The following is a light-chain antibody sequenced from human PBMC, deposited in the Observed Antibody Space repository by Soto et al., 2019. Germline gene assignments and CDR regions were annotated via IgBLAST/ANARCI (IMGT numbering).Light chain of an antibody. V-gene: IGKV3-11*01. CDR1: QSVSSY. J-gene: IGKJ4*01. Sequence: EIVLTQSPATLSLSPGERATLSCRASQSVSSYLAWYQQKPGQAPRLLIYDASNRATGIPARFSGSGSGTDFTLTITSLEPKDFAVYYCQHRSNWLAFGGGTKVDIK. CDR3: QHRSNWLA. CDR2: DAS.